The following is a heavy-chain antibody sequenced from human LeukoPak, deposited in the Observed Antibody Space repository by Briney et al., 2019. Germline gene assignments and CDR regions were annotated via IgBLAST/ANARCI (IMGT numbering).Heavy chain of an antibody. CDR3: ARAETYAPYFDY. J-gene: IGHJ4*02. V-gene: IGHV4-31*03. Sequence: SETLSLTCTVSGGSISSGGYYWSWIRQHPGKGLEWIGYIYYSGSTYYNPSLKSRATISVDTSKNQFSLKLSSVTAADTAVYYCARAETYAPYFDYWGQGTLVTVSS. CDR2: IYYSGST. D-gene: IGHD4-17*01. CDR1: GGSISSGGYY.